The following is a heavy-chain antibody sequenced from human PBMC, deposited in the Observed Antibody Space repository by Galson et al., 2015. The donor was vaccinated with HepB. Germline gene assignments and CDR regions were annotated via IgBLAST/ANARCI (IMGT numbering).Heavy chain of an antibody. CDR2: IDPSDSYT. Sequence: QSGAEVKKPGESLRISCKGSGYSFTSYWISWVRQMPGKGLEWMGRIDPSDSYTNYSPSFQGHVTISADKSISTAYLQWSSLKASDTAMYYCARRVGWNDARTYYYYYGMDVWGQGTTVTVSS. V-gene: IGHV5-10-1*01. J-gene: IGHJ6*02. CDR1: GYSFTSYW. CDR3: ARRVGWNDARTYYYYYGMDV. D-gene: IGHD1-1*01.